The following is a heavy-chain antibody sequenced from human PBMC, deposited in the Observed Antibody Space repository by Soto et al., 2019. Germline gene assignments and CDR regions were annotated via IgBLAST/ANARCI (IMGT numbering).Heavy chain of an antibody. V-gene: IGHV4-34*01. CDR2: INHSGST. Sequence: QVQLQQWGAGLLKPSETLSLTCAVYGGSFSGYYWSWIRQPPGKGLEWIGEINHSGSTNYNPSLKNRVTISVDPAKNQFPLKLSSVTAADTAVYYCARVGWNPSPWGQGTLVTVSS. D-gene: IGHD1-1*01. CDR1: GGSFSGYY. CDR3: ARVGWNPSP. J-gene: IGHJ5*02.